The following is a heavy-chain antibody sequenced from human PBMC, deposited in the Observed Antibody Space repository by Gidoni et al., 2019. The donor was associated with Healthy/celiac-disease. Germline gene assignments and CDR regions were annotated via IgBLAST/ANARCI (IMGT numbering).Heavy chain of an antibody. V-gene: IGHV4-39*07. Sequence: QLQLQESGPGLVKPSETMSLTGTVSGGSISSSSSYWGWIRQPPGKGLEWIGSIYYGGSTYYNPSLKSRVTISVDTSKNQFSLKLSSVTAADTAVYYCARELNSGYYSSDFDYWGQGTLVTVSS. J-gene: IGHJ4*02. CDR1: GGSISSSSSY. D-gene: IGHD3-22*01. CDR3: ARELNSGYYSSDFDY. CDR2: IYYGGST.